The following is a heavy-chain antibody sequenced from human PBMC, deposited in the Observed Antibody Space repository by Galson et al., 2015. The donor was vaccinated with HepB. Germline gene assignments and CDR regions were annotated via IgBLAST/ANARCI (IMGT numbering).Heavy chain of an antibody. CDR1: GGTFSSYA. CDR2: IIPIFGTA. Sequence: SVKVSCKASGGTFSSYAISWVRQAPGQGLEWMGGIIPIFGTANYAQKFQGRVTITADESTSTAYMELSSLRSEDTAVYYCASLSYSGYDLAYYGMDVWGQGTTVTVSS. V-gene: IGHV1-69*13. CDR3: ASLSYSGYDLAYYGMDV. J-gene: IGHJ6*02. D-gene: IGHD5-12*01.